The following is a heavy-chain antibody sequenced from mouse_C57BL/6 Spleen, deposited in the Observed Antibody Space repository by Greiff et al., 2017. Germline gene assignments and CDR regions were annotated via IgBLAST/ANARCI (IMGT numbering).Heavy chain of an antibody. CDR3: TRSVDGRSDLDY. CDR2: INPNDGGT. D-gene: IGHD2-3*01. J-gene: IGHJ4*01. CDR1: GYTFTDYY. Sequence: EVQLQQSGPELVKPGASVKLSCKASGYTFTDYYMNWVKQSNGKSLEWIGEINPNDGGTSYHQKFKGKATLTVDKSTSTAYMELSSLTSEDSAVYYCTRSVDGRSDLDYWGQGTSVTVSS. V-gene: IGHV1-26*01.